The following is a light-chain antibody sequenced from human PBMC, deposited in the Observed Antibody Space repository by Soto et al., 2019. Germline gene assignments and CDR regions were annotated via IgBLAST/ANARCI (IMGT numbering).Light chain of an antibody. CDR1: QSVGKY. J-gene: IGKJ1*01. CDR2: DAS. Sequence: IVLTQYPATLRLSRGESGTLCCRASQSVGKYLVWHQQKPGQAPRLLIYDASNRATGIPARFSGSGSGTDFTLTISSLEPEDFAVYYCQQRGNRPPWTFGQGTKVDIK. V-gene: IGKV3-11*01. CDR3: QQRGNRPPWT.